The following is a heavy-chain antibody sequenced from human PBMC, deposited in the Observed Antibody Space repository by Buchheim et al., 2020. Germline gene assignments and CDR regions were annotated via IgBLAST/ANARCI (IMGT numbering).Heavy chain of an antibody. CDR3: ARGTRDYYGMDV. J-gene: IGHJ6*02. V-gene: IGHV3-7*01. CDR2: IKEDGSEG. CDR1: GFTFSSYW. Sequence: EVQLVESGGGLVQPGGSLRLSCAASGFTFSSYWMTWVRQAPGKGLEWVANIKEDGSEGYYVDSVKGRFTISRANAMNSLFLRMSSLRAENTAVYYCARGTRDYYGMDVWDQGTT.